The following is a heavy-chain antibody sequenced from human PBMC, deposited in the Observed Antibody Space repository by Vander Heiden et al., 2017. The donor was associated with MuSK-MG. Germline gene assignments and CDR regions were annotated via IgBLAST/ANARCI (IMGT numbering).Heavy chain of an antibody. V-gene: IGHV3-30*04. CDR2: ISYDGSNK. CDR1: GFTCSSYA. J-gene: IGHJ6*02. Sequence: QVQLVESGGGVVQPGRSLRLSCAASGFTCSSYAMHWVRQAPGKGLECVAVISYDGSNKYYADSVKGRFTISRDNSKNTLYLQMNSLRAEDTAVYYCAREPTGYYYYGMDVWGQGTTVTVSS. CDR3: AREPTGYYYYGMDV.